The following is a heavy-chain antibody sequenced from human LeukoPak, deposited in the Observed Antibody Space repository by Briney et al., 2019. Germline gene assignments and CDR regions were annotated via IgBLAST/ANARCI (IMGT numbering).Heavy chain of an antibody. D-gene: IGHD2-15*01. J-gene: IGHJ6*02. CDR1: GGSISTFY. V-gene: IGHV4-59*01. CDR2: IYCSGST. CDR3: ARDRDIGTYYYYYGMDV. Sequence: SETLSLTCTVSGGSISTFYWGWIRQPPGKGLEWIWYIYCSGSTNYNPSLKSRLTISVDTSKNQFSMKLNSVTVADTAVYYCARDRDIGTYYYYYGMDVWGQGTTVTVSS.